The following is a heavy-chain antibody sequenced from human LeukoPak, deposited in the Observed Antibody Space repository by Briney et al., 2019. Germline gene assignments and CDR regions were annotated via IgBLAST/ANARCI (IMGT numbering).Heavy chain of an antibody. CDR1: GGSISSGDYY. V-gene: IGHV4-30-4*01. D-gene: IGHD4-17*01. CDR3: ARENGSYGDYGY. J-gene: IGHJ4*02. Sequence: SETLSLTCTVSGGSISSGDYYWSWIRQPPGKGLEWIGYIYYSGSTYYNPSLKSRVTISVDTSKNQLSLKLSSVTAADTAVYYCARENGSYGDYGYWGQGTLVTVSS. CDR2: IYYSGST.